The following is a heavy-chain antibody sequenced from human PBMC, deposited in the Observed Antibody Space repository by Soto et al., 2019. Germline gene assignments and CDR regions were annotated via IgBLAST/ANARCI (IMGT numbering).Heavy chain of an antibody. CDR2: IYYSGST. CDR1: GGSISSGDYY. J-gene: IGHJ6*02. V-gene: IGHV4-30-4*01. Sequence: SETLSLTCTVSGGSISSGDYYWSWIRQPPGKGLEWIGYIYYSGSTYYNPSLKSRVTISVDTSKNQFSLKLSSVTAADTAVYYCPRDLSAAAGTDAYYSYGMALPGQRATVSVSS. CDR3: PRDLSAAAGTDAYYSYGMAL. D-gene: IGHD6-13*01.